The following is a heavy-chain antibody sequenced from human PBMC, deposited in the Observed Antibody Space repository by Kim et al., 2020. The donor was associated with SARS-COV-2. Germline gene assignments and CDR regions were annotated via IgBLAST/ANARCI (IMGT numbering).Heavy chain of an antibody. CDR3: AREGAPKGSYSRLRLDY. CDR1: GGSISSSSYY. Sequence: SETLSLTCTVSGGSISSSSYYWGWIRQPPGKGLEWIGSIYYSGSTYYNPSLKSRVTISVDTSKNQFSLKLSSVTAADTAVYYCAREGAPKGSYSRLRLDYWGQGTLVTVSS. D-gene: IGHD1-26*01. V-gene: IGHV4-39*07. J-gene: IGHJ4*02. CDR2: IYYSGST.